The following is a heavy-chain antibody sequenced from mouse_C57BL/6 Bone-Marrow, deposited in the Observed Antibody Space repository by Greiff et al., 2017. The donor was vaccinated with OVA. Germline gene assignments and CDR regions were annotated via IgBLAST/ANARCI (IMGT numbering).Heavy chain of an antibody. CDR2: IDPSDSYT. CDR3: AREGGLRAWFAY. CDR1: GYTFTSYW. J-gene: IGHJ3*01. D-gene: IGHD1-1*01. Sequence: QVQLKQPGAELVKPGASVKLSCKASGYTFTSYWMQWVKQRPGQGLEWIGEIDPSDSYTNYNQKFKGKATLTVDTSSSTAYMQLSSLTSEDSAVYYCAREGGLRAWFAYWGQGTLVTVSA. V-gene: IGHV1-50*01.